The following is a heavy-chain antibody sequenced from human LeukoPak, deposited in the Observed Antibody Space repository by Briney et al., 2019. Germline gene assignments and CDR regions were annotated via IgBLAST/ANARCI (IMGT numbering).Heavy chain of an antibody. V-gene: IGHV3-23*01. J-gene: IGHJ3*02. CDR1: GFTFSSHG. CDR3: ARGATAGFDI. D-gene: IGHD1-26*01. Sequence: DPGGSLRLSCAASGFTFSSHGMNWVRQAPGKGLEWVSGISPSGGITYYTDSVKGRFTISRDNSKNTVSLQMNSLRAEDTAVYYCARGATAGFDIWGQGTMVTVSS. CDR2: ISPSGGIT.